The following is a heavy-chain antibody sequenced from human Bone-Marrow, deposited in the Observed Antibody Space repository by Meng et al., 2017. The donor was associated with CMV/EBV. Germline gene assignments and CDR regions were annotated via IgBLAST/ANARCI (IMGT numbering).Heavy chain of an antibody. CDR1: GFTFSSYS. CDR2: ISWNSGDI. CDR3: AKDIGGLTTYNFYGMDI. V-gene: IGHV3-9*01. Sequence: GGSLRLSCAASGFTFSSYSMNWVRQAPGKGLEWVSGISWNSGDIGYADSVKGRFTISRDNAEHSLYLQMNSLRAEDTALYYCAKDIGGLTTYNFYGMDIWGQGTTVTVSS. D-gene: IGHD1-1*01. J-gene: IGHJ6*02.